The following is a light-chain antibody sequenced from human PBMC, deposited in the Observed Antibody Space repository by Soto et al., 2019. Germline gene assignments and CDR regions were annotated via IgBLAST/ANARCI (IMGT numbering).Light chain of an antibody. CDR1: SSDVGGYNY. CDR3: SSYAGINNYG. J-gene: IGLJ1*01. Sequence: QSALTQPPSASGSPGQSVTISCTGTSSDVGGYNYVSWYQQHPGRAPKLMIYEVSQRPSGVPDRFSGSKSGNTACLTVSGLQDEDEADYYCSSYAGINNYGFGTGTKVTVL. CDR2: EVS. V-gene: IGLV2-8*01.